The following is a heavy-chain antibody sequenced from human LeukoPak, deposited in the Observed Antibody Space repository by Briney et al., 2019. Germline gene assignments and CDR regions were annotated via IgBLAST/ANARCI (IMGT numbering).Heavy chain of an antibody. CDR3: ARVAGPDGWLDP. D-gene: IGHD5-24*01. CDR2: IYYSGST. CDR1: GGSVSSGSYY. V-gene: IGHV4-61*01. J-gene: IGHJ5*02. Sequence: SETLSLTCTVSGGSVSSGSYYWSWIRQPPGKGLEWIGYIYYSGSTNYNPSLKSRVTISVDTSKNQFSLKLSSVTAADTAVYYCARVAGPDGWLDPWGQGTLVTVSS.